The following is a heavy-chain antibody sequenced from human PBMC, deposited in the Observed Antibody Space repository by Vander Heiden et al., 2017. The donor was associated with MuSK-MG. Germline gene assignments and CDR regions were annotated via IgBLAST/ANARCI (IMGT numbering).Heavy chain of an antibody. CDR1: GGSIIPCSYA. CDR3: ARPDGDY. CDR2: IFYTGRT. J-gene: IGHJ4*02. V-gene: IGHV4-39*01. Sequence: QLQVHASGPGLLKPSEPLSLTSTVPGGSIIPCSYAWAWIRQPPGKGLEWIGGIFYTGRTYYNPSLESRVIMSVDTSKNQIFRRLSSVTAADTAVYYCARPDGDYWGQGTLVAVSA.